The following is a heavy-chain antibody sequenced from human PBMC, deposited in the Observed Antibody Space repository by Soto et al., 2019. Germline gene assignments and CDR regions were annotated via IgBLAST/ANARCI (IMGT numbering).Heavy chain of an antibody. V-gene: IGHV3-11*01. J-gene: IGHJ2*01. CDR3: AKSFFFQAEDGIRDCSTVSAFLLNRSSDL. Sequence: KGLEWVSYISSSGSTIYYADSVKGRLTISRDNAKNSLYLQMNSLRAEDTAVYYCAKSFFFQAEDGIRDCSTVSAFLLNRSSDL. CDR2: ISSSGSTI. D-gene: IGHD3-9*01.